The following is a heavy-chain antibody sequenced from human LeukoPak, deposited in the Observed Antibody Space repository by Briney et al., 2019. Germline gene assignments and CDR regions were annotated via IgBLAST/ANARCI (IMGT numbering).Heavy chain of an antibody. CDR2: ISWNSGGI. D-gene: IGHD6-19*01. CDR1: GFTFDDYA. CDR3: AKGKKMTVAGLFDY. Sequence: PGGSLRLSCAASGFTFDDYAMHWVRQAPGKGLEWVSGISWNSGGIGYADSVEGRFTISRDNAKNSLYLQMNSLRADDTALYYCAKGKKMTVAGLFDYWGQGTLVTVSS. V-gene: IGHV3-9*01. J-gene: IGHJ4*02.